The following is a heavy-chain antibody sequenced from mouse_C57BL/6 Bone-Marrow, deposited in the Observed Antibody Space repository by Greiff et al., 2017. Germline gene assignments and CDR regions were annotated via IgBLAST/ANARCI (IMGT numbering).Heavy chain of an antibody. V-gene: IGHV1-55*01. CDR1: GYTFTSYW. CDR2: IYPGSGST. J-gene: IGHJ1*03. CDR3: VYSNYGYFDV. D-gene: IGHD2-5*01. Sequence: QVQLQQPGAELVKPGASVTMSCKASGYTFTSYWITWVKQRPGQGLEWIGDIYPGSGSTNYNEKFKSKATLTVDTSSSTAYMQLSSLTSEDSAVYYCVYSNYGYFDVWGTGTTVTVSS.